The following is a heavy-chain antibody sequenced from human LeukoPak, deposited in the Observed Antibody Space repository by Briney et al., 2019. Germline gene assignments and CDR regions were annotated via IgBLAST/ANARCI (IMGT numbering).Heavy chain of an antibody. CDR3: AGGSGSYSVGYYYYYGMDV. CDR2: IMPIFCTG. Sequence: SVKVSCKASVCTFSSYAISWVRQAPGQALEWIGGIMPIFCTGKYAQKFQGRVTITADNFTSTAYLELSSLSCEENAVYYCAGGSGSYSVGYYYYYGMDVWGKGTTVTVSS. V-gene: IGHV1-69*06. D-gene: IGHD3-10*01. J-gene: IGHJ6*04. CDR1: VCTFSSYA.